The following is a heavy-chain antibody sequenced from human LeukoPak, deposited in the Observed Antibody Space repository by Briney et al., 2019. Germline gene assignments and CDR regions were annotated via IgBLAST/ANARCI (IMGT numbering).Heavy chain of an antibody. J-gene: IGHJ4*02. D-gene: IGHD3/OR15-3a*01. Sequence: GGSLRLSCAASGFTFSSYEMNWVRQAPGKGLEWVSYISSSGSTIYYADSVKGRFTISRDKAKNSLYLQMNSLRAEDTAVYYCARTGLGMYSFDSWGQGTLVTVSS. V-gene: IGHV3-48*03. CDR2: ISSSGSTI. CDR1: GFTFSSYE. CDR3: ARTGLGMYSFDS.